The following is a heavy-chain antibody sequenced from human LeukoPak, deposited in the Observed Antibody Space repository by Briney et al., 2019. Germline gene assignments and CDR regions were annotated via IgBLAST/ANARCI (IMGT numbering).Heavy chain of an antibody. Sequence: GGSLRLSCAASGFTFSSYWMSWVRQAPGKGLEWVANIKQDGSEKYYVDSVKGRFTISRDNAKNSLYLQMNSLRAEDTAVYYCARDGLALARPFDIWGQGTMVTVSS. V-gene: IGHV3-7*01. J-gene: IGHJ3*02. CDR1: GFTFSSYW. CDR2: IKQDGSEK. CDR3: ARDGLALARPFDI.